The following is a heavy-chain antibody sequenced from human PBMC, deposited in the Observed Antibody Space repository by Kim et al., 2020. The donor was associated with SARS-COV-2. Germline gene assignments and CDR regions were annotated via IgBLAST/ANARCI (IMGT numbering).Heavy chain of an antibody. CDR2: VNSDGSST. Sequence: GGSLRLSCVASGFTFSSYWMHWVRQAPGKGLVWVSRVNSDGSSTSYADSVKGRFTISRDNARKTLYLQMNSLRAEDTAVYYCASLSTGYVWDKFDSWGQG. V-gene: IGHV3-74*01. CDR1: GFTFSSYW. CDR3: ASLSTGYVWDKFDS. D-gene: IGHD3-16*01. J-gene: IGHJ4*02.